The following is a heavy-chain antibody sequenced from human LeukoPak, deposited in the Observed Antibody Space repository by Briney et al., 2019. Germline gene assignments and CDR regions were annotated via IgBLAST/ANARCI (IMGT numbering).Heavy chain of an antibody. Sequence: SETLSLTCTVSGGSINGYHWSWIRQPPGKGLEWIGNIHSRGSTNYNPSLRSRVTLSVDTSKHQFSVSLNSVTAADTAVYFCARDLTTVTKGMDVWGQGTTVTVSS. V-gene: IGHV4-59*01. J-gene: IGHJ6*02. CDR1: GGSINGYH. D-gene: IGHD4-17*01. CDR2: IHSRGST. CDR3: ARDLTTVTKGMDV.